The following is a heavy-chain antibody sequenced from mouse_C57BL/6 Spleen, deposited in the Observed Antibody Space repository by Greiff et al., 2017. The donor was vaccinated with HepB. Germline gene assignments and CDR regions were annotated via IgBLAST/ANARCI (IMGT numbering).Heavy chain of an antibody. CDR2: IDPSDSYT. CDR1: GYTFTSYW. D-gene: IGHD1-1*01. CDR3: ARDDYGSSYGYFDV. Sequence: QVQLQQPGAELVMPGASVKLSCKASGYTFTSYWMHWVKQRPGQGLEWIGEIDPSDSYTNYNQKFKGKSTLTVDISSSTAYMQLSSLTSEDSAVYYCARDDYGSSYGYFDVWGTGTTVTVSS. J-gene: IGHJ1*03. V-gene: IGHV1-69*01.